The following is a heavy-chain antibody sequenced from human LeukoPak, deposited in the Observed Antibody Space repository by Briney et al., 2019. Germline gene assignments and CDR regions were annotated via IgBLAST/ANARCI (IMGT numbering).Heavy chain of an antibody. Sequence: PSETLSLTCTVSGDLSTYYWSWIRQPPGKGLEWIAYINYRGSTTYNPSLRSRVTMSVDTSRNQFSLKLSSVTATDKAVYYCATQDCGGDCHWPLWGQGTLVSVSS. CDR2: INYRGST. CDR3: ATQDCGGDCHWPL. CDR1: GDLSTYY. J-gene: IGHJ4*02. D-gene: IGHD2-21*02. V-gene: IGHV4-59*08.